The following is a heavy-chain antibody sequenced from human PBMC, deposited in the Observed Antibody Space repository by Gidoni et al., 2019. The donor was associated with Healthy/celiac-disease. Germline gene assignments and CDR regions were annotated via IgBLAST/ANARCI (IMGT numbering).Heavy chain of an antibody. V-gene: IGHV1-2*02. CDR2: INPNSGGT. CDR3: ARDLRPGLVGASDY. Sequence: QVQLVQSGAEVKKPGASVKVSCKASGYTFPGYYMHWVRQAPGQGLEWMGWINPNSGGTNYAQKLQGRVTMTRDTSISTAYMELSRLRSDDTAVYYCARDLRPGLVGASDYWGQGTLVTVSS. CDR1: GYTFPGYY. J-gene: IGHJ4*02. D-gene: IGHD1-26*01.